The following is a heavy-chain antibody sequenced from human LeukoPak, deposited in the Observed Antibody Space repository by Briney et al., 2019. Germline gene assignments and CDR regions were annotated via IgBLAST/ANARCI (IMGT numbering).Heavy chain of an antibody. CDR1: GFTVSSYE. J-gene: IGHJ3*02. CDR2: ISNVGSTI. Sequence: GGSLRLSCAASGFTVSSYELNWVRQAPGKGLEWVSYISNVGSTIFYADSVKDRFTISRDNAKNSLYLQMNSLRAEDTAVYYCARDWTKGLDDAFDIWGQGTTVTVSS. CDR3: ARDWTKGLDDAFDI. V-gene: IGHV3-48*03. D-gene: IGHD3/OR15-3a*01.